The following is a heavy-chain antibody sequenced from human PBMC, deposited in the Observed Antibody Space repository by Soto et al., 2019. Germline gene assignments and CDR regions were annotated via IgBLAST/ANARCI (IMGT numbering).Heavy chain of an antibody. CDR2: INPSGGST. Sequence: ASVKVSCKASGYTFTSYYMHWVRQAPGQGLEWMGIINPSGGSTSYAQKFQGRVTMTRDTSTITVYMELSSLRSEDTAVYYCASCSDAATVPDAFDVWGQGTMVTVSS. J-gene: IGHJ3*01. CDR1: GYTFTSYY. D-gene: IGHD4-4*01. V-gene: IGHV1-46*01. CDR3: ASCSDAATVPDAFDV.